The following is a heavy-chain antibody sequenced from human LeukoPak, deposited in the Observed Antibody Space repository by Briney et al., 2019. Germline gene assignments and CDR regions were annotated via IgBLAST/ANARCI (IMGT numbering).Heavy chain of an antibody. D-gene: IGHD6-19*01. Sequence: PGGSLRLSCAASGFTFDDYTMHWVRQAPGKGLEWVSLISWDGGSTYYADSVKGRFTISRDNSKNSLYLQMNSLRTEDTALYYCAKGDSSGGPWTIDYWGQGTLVTVSS. J-gene: IGHJ4*02. CDR2: ISWDGGST. V-gene: IGHV3-43*01. CDR1: GFTFDDYT. CDR3: AKGDSSGGPWTIDY.